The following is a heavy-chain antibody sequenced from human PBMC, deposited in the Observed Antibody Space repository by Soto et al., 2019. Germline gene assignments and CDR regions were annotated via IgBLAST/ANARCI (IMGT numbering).Heavy chain of an antibody. D-gene: IGHD3-22*01. Sequence: QVQLVESGGGLVKPGGSLRLSCAASGFTFSDYYMSWIRQAPGKGLEWVSNISSSSSYTNYADSVKGRFTISRDNAKNSLYLQMNSLRAEDTAVYYCARSNGYYDSSGYLDAFDIWGQGTMVTVSS. V-gene: IGHV3-11*05. CDR2: ISSSSSYT. J-gene: IGHJ3*02. CDR1: GFTFSDYY. CDR3: ARSNGYYDSSGYLDAFDI.